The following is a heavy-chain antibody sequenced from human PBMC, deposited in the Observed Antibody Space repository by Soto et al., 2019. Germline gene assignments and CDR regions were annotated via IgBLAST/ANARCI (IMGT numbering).Heavy chain of an antibody. CDR1: GFTFRSYD. J-gene: IGHJ4*02. D-gene: IGHD3-22*01. CDR2: IGTAGDT. Sequence: EVQLVESGGGLVQPGGSLRLSCAASGFTFRSYDMHWVRHATGKGLEWVSAIGTAGDTYYPGSVKGRFTISRENAKNSLYLQMNSLRAGDTAVYYCARGRWDSRGYYSDYWGQGTLVTVSS. V-gene: IGHV3-13*01. CDR3: ARGRWDSRGYYSDY.